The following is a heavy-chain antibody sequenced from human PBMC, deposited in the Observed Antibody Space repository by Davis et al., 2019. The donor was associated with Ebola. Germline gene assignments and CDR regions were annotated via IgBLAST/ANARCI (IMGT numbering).Heavy chain of an antibody. CDR2: IKQDGSDK. V-gene: IGHV3-7*01. CDR1: GFTFSSFW. D-gene: IGHD3-10*01. Sequence: GESLKISCAASGFTFSSFWMSWVRQAPGKGLEWVANIKQDGSDKYYIDSVKGRFTVSRDNAKNSLYLQMNTLRAEDTAVYYCARRYYGSGTYYKDYWGQGTLVTVSS. CDR3: ARRYYGSGTYYKDY. J-gene: IGHJ4*02.